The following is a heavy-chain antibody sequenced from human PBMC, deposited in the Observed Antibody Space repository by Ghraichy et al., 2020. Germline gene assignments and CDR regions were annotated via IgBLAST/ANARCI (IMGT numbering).Heavy chain of an antibody. J-gene: IGHJ4*02. CDR2: IKQDETEK. D-gene: IGHD3-10*01. CDR1: GFTFSAYW. CDR3: ARVHSSGRKD. V-gene: IGHV3-7*01. Sequence: GGSLRLSCAGSGFTFSAYWMTWFRQAPGKGLEWVANIKQDETEKYYVDSVKGRFIVSRDNAKNSLYLQMSSLRAEDTAAYYCARVHSSGRKDWGQGTLVTVSS.